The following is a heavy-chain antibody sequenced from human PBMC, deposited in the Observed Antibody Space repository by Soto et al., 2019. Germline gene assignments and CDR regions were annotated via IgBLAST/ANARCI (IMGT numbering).Heavy chain of an antibody. Sequence: QVQLVESGGGVVQPGRSLRLSCAASGFSFSSYGMHWLRQAAGKGLEWVAGISYDGSNKYYADSVRGRFTISRDNSKNTLYLQVNSLRPEDTAVFYCAKERMEQYQLLTCFDYWGQGTLVTVSA. CDR2: ISYDGSNK. V-gene: IGHV3-30*18. J-gene: IGHJ4*02. CDR1: GFSFSSYG. CDR3: AKERMEQYQLLTCFDY. D-gene: IGHD2-2*01.